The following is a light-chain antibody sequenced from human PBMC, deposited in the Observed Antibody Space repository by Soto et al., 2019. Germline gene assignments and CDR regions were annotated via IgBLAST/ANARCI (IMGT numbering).Light chain of an antibody. Sequence: EIVLTQSPGTLSLSPGERATLSCRASQSVSGNYFAWYQQKPRQSPRLLIYGSSDRATGIPDRFSGSGSGTDFTLTITRVEPDDFAVYYCQQYGSSPPYTFGQGTKLEIK. CDR2: GSS. V-gene: IGKV3-20*01. CDR3: QQYGSSPPYT. J-gene: IGKJ2*01. CDR1: QSVSGNY.